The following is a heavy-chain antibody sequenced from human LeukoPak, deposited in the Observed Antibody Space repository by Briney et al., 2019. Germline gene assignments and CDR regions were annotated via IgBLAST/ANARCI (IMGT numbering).Heavy chain of an antibody. CDR3: AKTPGYCSSASCRGWFDY. J-gene: IGHJ4*02. CDR2: ISGSGGST. D-gene: IGHD2-2*01. CDR1: GFTFSSYA. Sequence: GGSLRLSCAASGFTFSSYAMSWVRQAPGKGLEWVSAISGSGGSTYYADSVKGRFTISRDNSKNTLYLQMNSLRAEDTAVYYCAKTPGYCSSASCRGWFDYWGQGTLVTVSS. V-gene: IGHV3-23*01.